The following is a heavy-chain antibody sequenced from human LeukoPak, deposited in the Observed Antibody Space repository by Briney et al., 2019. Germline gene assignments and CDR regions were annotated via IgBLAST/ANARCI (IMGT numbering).Heavy chain of an antibody. D-gene: IGHD3-3*01. CDR1: GYTFTGYY. J-gene: IGHJ4*02. CDR3: ARGGNSVFGVVDY. V-gene: IGHV1-2*02. CDR2: INPNSGGP. Sequence: ASVKVSCKASGYTFTGYYMHWVRQAPGQGLEWMGWINPNSGGPIYAQKFQGRVTMTWDTSISTTYMELRGLRSDDTAVYDCARGGNSVFGVVDYWGQGTLVTVSS.